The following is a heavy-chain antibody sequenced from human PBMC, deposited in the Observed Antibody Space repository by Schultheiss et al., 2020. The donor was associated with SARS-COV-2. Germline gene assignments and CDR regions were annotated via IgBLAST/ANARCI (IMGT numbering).Heavy chain of an antibody. CDR1: GYSISSGYY. Sequence: SETLSLTCAVSGYSISSGYYWGWIRQPPGKGLEWIGSIYHSGSTYYNPSLKSRVTISVDTSKNQFSLKLSSVTAADTAVYYCARSSSSWYGWYFDYWGQGTLVTVSS. CDR3: ARSSSSWYGWYFDY. CDR2: IYHSGST. D-gene: IGHD6-13*01. V-gene: IGHV4-38-2*01. J-gene: IGHJ4*02.